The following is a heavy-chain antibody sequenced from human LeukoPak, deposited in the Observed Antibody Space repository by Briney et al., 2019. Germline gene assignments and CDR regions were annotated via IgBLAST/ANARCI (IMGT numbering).Heavy chain of an antibody. CDR1: GFTFSNAW. Sequence: PGGSLRLSCAASGFTFSNAWMNRVRQAPGKGLEWVGRIKSKTDGGTTDYAAPVKGRFTISRDDSKNTLYLQMNSLKTEDTAVYYCSTTYYYDSSEGYWGQGTLVTVSS. J-gene: IGHJ4*02. CDR3: STTYYYDSSEGY. D-gene: IGHD3-22*01. V-gene: IGHV3-15*07. CDR2: IKSKTDGGTT.